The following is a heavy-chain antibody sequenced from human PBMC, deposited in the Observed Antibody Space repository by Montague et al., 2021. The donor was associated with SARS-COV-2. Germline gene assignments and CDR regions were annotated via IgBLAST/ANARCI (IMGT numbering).Heavy chain of an antibody. CDR2: VNPGGGA. J-gene: IGHJ6*02. CDR1: GASFTSFS. V-gene: IGHV4-34*01. CDR3: ARGSTNSWKQKIRENGRISPATSYFHNYVMDV. Sequence: SETLSLTCAVYGASFTSFSWTWIRQTPGGDLAWIGEVNPGGGAKXXPSFMSRVSISIDTPNSQFSLEVRSVTATDAAVYYCARGSTNSWKQKIRENGRISPATSYFHNYVMDVWGQGTKVVVSS. D-gene: IGHD6-25*01.